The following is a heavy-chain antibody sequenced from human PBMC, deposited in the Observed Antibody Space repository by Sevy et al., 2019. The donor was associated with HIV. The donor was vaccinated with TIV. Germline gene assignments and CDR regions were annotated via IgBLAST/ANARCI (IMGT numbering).Heavy chain of an antibody. J-gene: IGHJ3*02. Sequence: ASVKVSCKASGYSFTGYYMNWVRQAPGQGLEWMGWINPNTSDTTYSEKFEGRVTMTRDSSLSTAYLELRGLRSDDTAVYYCVRDFLAVTSIPSDAFDIWGQGTLVTVSS. CDR3: VRDFLAVTSIPSDAFDI. V-gene: IGHV1-2*02. CDR1: GYSFTGYY. CDR2: INPNTSDT. D-gene: IGHD2-21*02.